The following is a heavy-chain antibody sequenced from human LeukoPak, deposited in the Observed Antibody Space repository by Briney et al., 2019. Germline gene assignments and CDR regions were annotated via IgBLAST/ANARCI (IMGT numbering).Heavy chain of an antibody. CDR2: IYHSGST. J-gene: IGHJ4*02. V-gene: IGHV4-30-2*01. D-gene: IGHD6-13*01. CDR3: ARGLYSSSWYSYFDY. CDR1: GGSVSSGGYS. Sequence: NSSETLSLTCAVSGGSVSSGGYSWSWIRQPPGKGLEWIGYIYHSGSTYYNPSLKSRVTISVDTSKNQFSLKLSSVTAADTAVYYCARGLYSSSWYSYFDYWGQGTLVTVSS.